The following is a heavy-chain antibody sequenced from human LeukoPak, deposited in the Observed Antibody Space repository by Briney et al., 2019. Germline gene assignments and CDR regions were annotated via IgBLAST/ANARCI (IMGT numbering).Heavy chain of an antibody. CDR1: GGSISSYY. CDR2: IYYSGST. Sequence: PSETLSLTCTVSGGSISSYYWNWIRQPPGKGLEWIGYIYYSGSTNYNPSLKSRVTISVDTSKNQFSLKLSSVTAADTAVYYCARYVVVTAYFDYWGQGTLVTVSS. CDR3: ARYVVVTAYFDY. J-gene: IGHJ4*02. V-gene: IGHV4-59*01. D-gene: IGHD2-21*02.